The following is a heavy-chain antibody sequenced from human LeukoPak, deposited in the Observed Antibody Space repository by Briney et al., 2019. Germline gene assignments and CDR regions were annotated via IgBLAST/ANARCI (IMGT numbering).Heavy chain of an antibody. Sequence: PSQTLSLTCTVSGGSISSGSYYWSWIRQPAGKRLEWIGHIYRSGSTNYNPSLKSRVTISVDTSKNQFSLKLSSVTAADTAVYYCASTLITMIDAYFDYWGQGTLVTVSS. CDR2: IYRSGST. CDR1: GGSISSGSYY. V-gene: IGHV4-61*09. D-gene: IGHD3-22*01. J-gene: IGHJ4*02. CDR3: ASTLITMIDAYFDY.